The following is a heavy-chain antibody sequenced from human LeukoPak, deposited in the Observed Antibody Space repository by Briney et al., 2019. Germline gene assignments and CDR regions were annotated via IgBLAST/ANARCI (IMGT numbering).Heavy chain of an antibody. D-gene: IGHD5-24*01. V-gene: IGHV1-2*02. Sequence: ASVTVSCKASVYTFTGYYIHWVRQAAGQGLEWMGWINHISGGTNYAEKFQGRVTTTRDTSINTAYREVTRLTSDDTAVEYCARGDGSFYDWGQGTLVIVSS. CDR1: VYTFTGYY. CDR2: INHISGGT. J-gene: IGHJ4*02. CDR3: ARGDGSFYD.